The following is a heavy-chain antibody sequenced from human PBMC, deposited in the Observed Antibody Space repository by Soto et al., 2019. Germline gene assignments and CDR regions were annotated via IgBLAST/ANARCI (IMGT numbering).Heavy chain of an antibody. J-gene: IGHJ3*02. V-gene: IGHV4-39*01. CDR2: IYYSGST. CDR1: GGSISSSSYY. D-gene: IGHD4-17*01. Sequence: SETLSLTCTVSGGSISSSSYYWGWIRQPPGKGLEWIGSIYYSGSTYYNPSLKSRVTISVDTSKNQFSLKLSSVTAADTAVYYCARLGDYVLWGFAHAFGFDIWGQGTMVTVSS. CDR3: ARLGDYVLWGFAHAFGFDI.